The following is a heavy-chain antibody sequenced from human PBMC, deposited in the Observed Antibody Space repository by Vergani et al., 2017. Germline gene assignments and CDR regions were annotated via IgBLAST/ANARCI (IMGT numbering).Heavy chain of an antibody. Sequence: QVQLQESGPGLVKPSQTLSLTCTVSGGSISSGGYYWSWIRQHPGKGLEWIGYIFYSGSTYYNPSLKSRITISVDTSKNLFSLKLSSVTAADTAVYYCARLTPDYDFWSGYYDYWGQGTLVTVSS. CDR2: IFYSGST. CDR3: ARLTPDYDFWSGYYDY. V-gene: IGHV4-31*03. J-gene: IGHJ4*02. D-gene: IGHD3-3*01. CDR1: GGSISSGGYY.